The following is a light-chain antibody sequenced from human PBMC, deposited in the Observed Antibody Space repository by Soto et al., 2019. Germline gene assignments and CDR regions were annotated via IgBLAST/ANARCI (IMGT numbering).Light chain of an antibody. CDR3: QKYNIAPWT. J-gene: IGKJ1*01. CDR2: AAS. V-gene: IGKV1-27*01. CDR1: QDIRTF. Sequence: DLQMTQFPSSLSASVGDRVTITCRASQDIRTFFAWYHQSPGKVPKLLVYAASTLQSGVPSRFSGSGSGTDFTLIISSLQPEDVATYYCQKYNIAPWTFGHGTMVDI.